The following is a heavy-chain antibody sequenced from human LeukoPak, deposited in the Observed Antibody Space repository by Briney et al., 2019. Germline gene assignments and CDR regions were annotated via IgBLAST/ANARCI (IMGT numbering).Heavy chain of an antibody. J-gene: IGHJ4*02. Sequence: GASVKVSCKASGYTFTSYAMHWVRQAPGQRLECMGWINTGNGNTKYSQKFQGRVTITRDTSASTAYMDLSSLRSEDTAVYYCVRNTETAIPLPYYFDYWGQGTLVTVSS. CDR2: INTGNGNT. CDR3: VRNTETAIPLPYYFDY. CDR1: GYTFTSYA. V-gene: IGHV1-3*04. D-gene: IGHD2-21*02.